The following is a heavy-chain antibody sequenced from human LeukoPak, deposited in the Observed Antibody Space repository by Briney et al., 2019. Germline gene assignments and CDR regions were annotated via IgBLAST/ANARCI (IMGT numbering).Heavy chain of an antibody. Sequence: GESLKISCKGSGYSFTNYWIGWVRQMPGKGLEWMGIIYPGDSDRRYRPSFQGQVTITADKSISTAYLQWSSLKASDTATYYCARHYGSGSSPGRYFDLWGRGTLVTISS. CDR2: IYPGDSDR. J-gene: IGHJ2*01. D-gene: IGHD3-10*01. CDR1: GYSFTNYW. V-gene: IGHV5-51*01. CDR3: ARHYGSGSSPGRYFDL.